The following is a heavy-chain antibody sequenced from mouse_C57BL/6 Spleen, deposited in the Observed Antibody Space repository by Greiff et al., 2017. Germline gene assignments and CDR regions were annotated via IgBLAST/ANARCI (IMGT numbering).Heavy chain of an antibody. J-gene: IGHJ1*03. CDR2: IYLGNGYT. V-gene: IGHV1-58*01. CDR3: ARGGSNYDCWDFDV. Sequence: EVQLQQSGAELVRPGSSVKMSCKTSGYTFTSYGINWVKQRPGQGLEWIGYIYLGNGYTEYNEKFKGKATLTADTSSSTAYMQLSSLTSEDSAVYFCARGGSNYDCWDFDVWGTGTTVTVSS. D-gene: IGHD2-5*01. CDR1: GYTFTSYG.